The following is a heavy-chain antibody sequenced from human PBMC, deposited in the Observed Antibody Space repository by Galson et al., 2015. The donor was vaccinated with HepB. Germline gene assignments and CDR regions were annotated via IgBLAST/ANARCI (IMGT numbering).Heavy chain of an antibody. Sequence: SVKVSCKTSGGTFSSYAISWVRQAPGQGLEWMGRIIPILGIANYAQKFQGRVTITADKSKSTAYMELSSLRSEDTAVYYCAREFRGSYRRLEFDYWGQGTLVTVSS. CDR3: AREFRGSYRRLEFDY. CDR1: GGTFSSYA. D-gene: IGHD1-26*01. V-gene: IGHV1-69*04. J-gene: IGHJ4*02. CDR2: IIPILGIA.